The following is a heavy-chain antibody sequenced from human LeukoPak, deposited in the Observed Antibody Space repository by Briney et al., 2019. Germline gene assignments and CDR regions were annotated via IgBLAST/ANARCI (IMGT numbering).Heavy chain of an antibody. CDR1: GGSISSGSYY. J-gene: IGHJ2*01. CDR2: IYTSGST. CDR3: ARVGTVTTQGIWYFDL. Sequence: SQTPSLTCTVSGGSISSGSYYWSWIRQPAGKGLEWIGRIYTSGSTNYNPSLKSRVTISVDTSKNQFSLKLSSVTAADTAVYYCARVGTVTTQGIWYFDLWGRGTLVTVSS. V-gene: IGHV4-61*02. D-gene: IGHD4-17*01.